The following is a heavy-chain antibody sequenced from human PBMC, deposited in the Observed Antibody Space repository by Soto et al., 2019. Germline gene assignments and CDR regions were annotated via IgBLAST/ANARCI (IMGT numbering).Heavy chain of an antibody. CDR2: ISGSGGST. Sequence: VGSLRLSCAASGFTFSSYAMSWVRQAPGKGLEWVSAISGSGGSTYYADSVKGRFTISRDNSKNTLYLQMNSLRAEDTAVYYCAKDSRPTYGGNSFRFSLFDYWGQGTLLTVSS. D-gene: IGHD4-17*01. CDR3: AKDSRPTYGGNSFRFSLFDY. J-gene: IGHJ4*02. CDR1: GFTFSSYA. V-gene: IGHV3-23*01.